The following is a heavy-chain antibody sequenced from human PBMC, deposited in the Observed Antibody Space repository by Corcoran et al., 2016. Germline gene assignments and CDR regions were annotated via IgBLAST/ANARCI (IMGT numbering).Heavy chain of an antibody. D-gene: IGHD2-8*01. J-gene: IGHJ4*02. CDR2: IIPIFGTV. Sequence: QVQLVQSGAELKKPGSSVRVSCKASGGTFSSYAINWVRQAPGQGLEWMGGIIPIFGTVNYAQKFQGRVTITADKSTSIAYMELSSLRSDDTAVYYCAGQEGPVSDFDYWGQGTLVTVSS. CDR1: GGTFSSYA. CDR3: AGQEGPVSDFDY. V-gene: IGHV1-69*06.